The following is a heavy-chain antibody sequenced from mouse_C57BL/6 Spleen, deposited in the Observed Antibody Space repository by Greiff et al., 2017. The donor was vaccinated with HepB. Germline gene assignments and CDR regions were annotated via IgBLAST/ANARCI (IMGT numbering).Heavy chain of an antibody. V-gene: IGHV5-6*01. CDR1: GFTFSSYG. Sequence: EVHLVESGGDLVKPGGSLKLSCAASGFTFSSYGMSWVRQTPDKRLEWVATISSGGSYTYYPDSVKGRFTISRDNAKNTLYLQMSSLKSEDTAMYYCARPVYYDYDYAMDYWGQGTSVTVSS. CDR3: ARPVYYDYDYAMDY. J-gene: IGHJ4*01. CDR2: ISSGGSYT. D-gene: IGHD2-4*01.